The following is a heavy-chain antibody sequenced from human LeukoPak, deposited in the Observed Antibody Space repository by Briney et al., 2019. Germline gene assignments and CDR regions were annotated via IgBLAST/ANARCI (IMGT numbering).Heavy chain of an antibody. CDR2: IYPGDSDT. Sequence: GESLKISCKGSGYSFTSYWIGWVRQMPGKGLEWMGIIYPGDSDTRYSPSFQGQVTISADKSNSTAYLQWSSLKASDTAMYYCARRNIVVVPAAEDAFDIWGQGTMVTVSS. D-gene: IGHD2-2*01. CDR1: GYSFTSYW. J-gene: IGHJ3*02. CDR3: ARRNIVVVPAAEDAFDI. V-gene: IGHV5-51*01.